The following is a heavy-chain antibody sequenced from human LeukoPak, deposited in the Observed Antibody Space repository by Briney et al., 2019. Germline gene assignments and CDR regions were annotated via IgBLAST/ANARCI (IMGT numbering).Heavy chain of an antibody. CDR3: AKDPNVLRYFDWSSGGFDY. CDR1: GFTFSSYA. Sequence: GGSLRLSCAASGFTFSSYAMSWVRQAPGKGLEWVSAISGSGGSTYYADSVKGRFTISRDNSKNTLYLQMNSLRAEDTAVYHCAKDPNVLRYFDWSSGGFDYWGQGTLVTVSS. V-gene: IGHV3-23*01. J-gene: IGHJ4*02. D-gene: IGHD3-9*01. CDR2: ISGSGGST.